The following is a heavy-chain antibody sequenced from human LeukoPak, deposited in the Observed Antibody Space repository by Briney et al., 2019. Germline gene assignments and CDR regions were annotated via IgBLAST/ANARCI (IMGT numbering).Heavy chain of an antibody. D-gene: IGHD3-10*01. CDR2: ITYDGYYK. CDR3: ARDLSPVVRAAPMGY. V-gene: IGHV3-30*03. J-gene: IGHJ4*02. CDR1: GFTFTSYG. Sequence: GGSLRLSCAAYGFTFTSYGMHCVRQAPGKGLEWVALITYDGYYKYYSDSVKGRFTISSDTSKNTLYLQMNSLRAEDTAVYYCARDLSPVVRAAPMGYWGQGTLVTVSS.